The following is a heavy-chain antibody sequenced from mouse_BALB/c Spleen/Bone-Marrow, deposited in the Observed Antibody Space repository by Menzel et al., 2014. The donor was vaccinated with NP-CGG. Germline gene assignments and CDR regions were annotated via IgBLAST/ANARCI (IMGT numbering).Heavy chain of an antibody. V-gene: IGHV1-4*02. CDR2: INPSSGYT. CDR3: ARSYYRYDVWLAY. CDR1: GYTFTSYT. Sequence: QVQLQQSAAELARPGASVKMSCKASGYTFTSYTMHWVKQRPGQGLEWIGYINPSSGYTEYNQKFKDKTTLTADKSSSTAYMQLSSLTSEDSTVYYCARSYYRYDVWLAYWGQGTLVTVSA. J-gene: IGHJ3*01. D-gene: IGHD2-14*01.